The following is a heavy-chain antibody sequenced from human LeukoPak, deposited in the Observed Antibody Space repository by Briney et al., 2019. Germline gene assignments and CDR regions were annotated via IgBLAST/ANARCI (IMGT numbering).Heavy chain of an antibody. CDR3: ARDDTGSYGSFDY. J-gene: IGHJ4*02. Sequence: PGGSLRLSCAASGFTFSSYSMNWVRQAPGKGLEWVSSISSSSSYIYYADSVKGRFTISRDNAKNSLYLQMNSLRAEDTAVYYCARDDTGSYGSFDYWGQGTLVTVSS. CDR1: GFTFSSYS. CDR2: ISSSSSYI. D-gene: IGHD1-26*01. V-gene: IGHV3-21*01.